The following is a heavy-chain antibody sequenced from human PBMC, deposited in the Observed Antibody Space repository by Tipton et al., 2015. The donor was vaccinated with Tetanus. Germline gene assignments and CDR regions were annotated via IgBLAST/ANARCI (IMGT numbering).Heavy chain of an antibody. Sequence: QLVQSGAEVKKPGSSVRVSCKTSGGTFNSYAISWVRQAPGQGLEWMGGIFPQFGTSNYAPKVQVRVTITADTSTGTAYMDLSRLRSADTAGYYCVRPDRYCGGGSCCLALDYWGQGTLITVSS. J-gene: IGHJ4*02. V-gene: IGHV1-69*06. CDR3: VRPDRYCGGGSCCLALDY. D-gene: IGHD2-15*01. CDR2: IFPQFGTS. CDR1: GGTFNSYA.